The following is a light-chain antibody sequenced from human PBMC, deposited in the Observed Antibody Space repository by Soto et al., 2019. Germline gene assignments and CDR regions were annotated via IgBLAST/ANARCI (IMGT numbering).Light chain of an antibody. CDR2: DVS. J-gene: IGLJ1*01. CDR3: CSYAGGYSYV. CDR1: SSDVGGYNY. Sequence: LTQPRSVSGSPGQSVTISCTGSSSDVGGYNYVSWYQQHPGKAPKRMIYDVSKRPSGVPDRFSGSKSGNTASLTISGLQAEDEADYYCCSYAGGYSYVFGIGTKVTVL. V-gene: IGLV2-11*01.